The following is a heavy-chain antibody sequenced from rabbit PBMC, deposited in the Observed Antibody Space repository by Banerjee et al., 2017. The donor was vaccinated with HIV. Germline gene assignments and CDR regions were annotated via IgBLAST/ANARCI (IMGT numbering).Heavy chain of an antibody. V-gene: IGHV1S45*01. J-gene: IGHJ3*01. CDR2: IYTGDGGT. D-gene: IGHD3-3*01. CDR1: GFSFSSRYD. Sequence: QEQLEESGGDLVKPEGSLTLTCTASGFSFSSRYDMCWVRQAPGKGPEWIACIYTGDGGTYYASWAKGRFTITKTSSTTVTLQMTSLTAADTATYFCARGLVAGVLDLWGQGTLVTVS. CDR3: ARGLVAGVLDL.